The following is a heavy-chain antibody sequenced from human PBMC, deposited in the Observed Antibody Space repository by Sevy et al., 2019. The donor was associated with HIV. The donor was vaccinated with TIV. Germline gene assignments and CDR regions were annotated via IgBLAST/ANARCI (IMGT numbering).Heavy chain of an antibody. D-gene: IGHD2-15*01. J-gene: IGHJ6*02. CDR1: GFTISSNY. Sequence: GGSLRLSCAASGFTISSNYLSWVRQVPGKGLEWVSVIYGNHSTYYADFVKGRFTISRDNSKNMLYLQMNSLRVADTAVYYCAKGYCSGGTCPRDYYYYGMDVWGQGTTVTVSS. V-gene: IGHV3-53*01. CDR2: IYGNHST. CDR3: AKGYCSGGTCPRDYYYYGMDV.